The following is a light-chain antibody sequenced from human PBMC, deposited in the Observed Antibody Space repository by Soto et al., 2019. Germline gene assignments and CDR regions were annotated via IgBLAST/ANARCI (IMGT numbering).Light chain of an antibody. J-gene: IGLJ2*01. Sequence: QSVLTQPASVSGSPGQLITISCTGTSSDVGGYNYVSWYQHHPGKAPKLMIYDVSDRPSGVSNRFSGSKSGYTASLTISGLQAEDEADYYCSSHTSTTHVVFGGGTKLTVL. CDR1: SSDVGGYNY. V-gene: IGLV2-14*03. CDR2: DVS. CDR3: SSHTSTTHVV.